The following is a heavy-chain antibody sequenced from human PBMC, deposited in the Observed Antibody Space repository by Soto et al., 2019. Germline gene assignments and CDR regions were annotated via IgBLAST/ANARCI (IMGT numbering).Heavy chain of an antibody. CDR2: IYYSGST. V-gene: IGHV4-31*03. D-gene: IGHD3-16*02. J-gene: IGHJ6*02. Sequence: QVQLQESGPGLVKPSQTLSLTCTVSGGSISSGGYYWSWIRQHPGKGLEWVGYIYYSGSTYYNPSLKSRVTLSVDTSKTQFSLKLSSVTAADTAVYYCAREIGYYDYVWGSYRSLYGMDVWGQGTTVTVSS. CDR1: GGSISSGGYY. CDR3: AREIGYYDYVWGSYRSLYGMDV.